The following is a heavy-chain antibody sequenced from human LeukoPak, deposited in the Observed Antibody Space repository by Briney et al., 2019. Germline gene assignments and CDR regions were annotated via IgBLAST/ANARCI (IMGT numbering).Heavy chain of an antibody. V-gene: IGHV1-46*01. J-gene: IGHJ4*02. D-gene: IGHD3-10*01. CDR3: ARDLRSGSVRFDY. Sequence: ASVKVSCKTSGYIFTTYYIHWVRQAPGQGLEWMGIINPSGGSTNYAQRFQGRVTMTRDTSTSTVYMELTGLTSEDTGVYYCARDLRSGSVRFDYWGQGTLVTASS. CDR1: GYIFTTYY. CDR2: INPSGGST.